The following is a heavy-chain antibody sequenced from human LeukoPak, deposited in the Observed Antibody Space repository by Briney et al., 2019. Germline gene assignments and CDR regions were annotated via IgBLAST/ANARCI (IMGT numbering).Heavy chain of an antibody. CDR3: ARDSVAIAGDFDY. J-gene: IGHJ4*02. D-gene: IGHD6-13*01. Sequence: GRSLRLSCAASGFPFSTYSMHWVRQAPGKGLEWVAVISYDGSNKYYADSVKGRFSISRDNSKNTLHLQMNSLRAEDTAVYYCARDSVAIAGDFDYWGQGTLVTVSS. CDR1: GFPFSTYS. V-gene: IGHV3-30-3*01. CDR2: ISYDGSNK.